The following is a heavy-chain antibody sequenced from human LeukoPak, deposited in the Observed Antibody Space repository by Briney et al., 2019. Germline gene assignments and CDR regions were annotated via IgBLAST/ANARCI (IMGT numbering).Heavy chain of an antibody. CDR1: GGSFSGYY. D-gene: IGHD4-4*01. CDR2: INHSGST. J-gene: IGHJ6*02. Sequence: SETLSLTCAVYGGSFSGYYWSWIRQPPGKGLEWIGEINHSGSTNYNPSLKSRVTISVDTSKNQFSLKLSSVTAADTAVYYCAGGPLEPVTTTYYYYYGMDVWGQGTTVTVSS. CDR3: AGGPLEPVTTTYYYYYGMDV. V-gene: IGHV4-34*01.